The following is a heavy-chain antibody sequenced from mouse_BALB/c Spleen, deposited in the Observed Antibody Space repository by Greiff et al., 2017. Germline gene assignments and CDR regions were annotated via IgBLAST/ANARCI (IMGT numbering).Heavy chain of an antibody. CDR2: ISSGSSTI. J-gene: IGHJ4*01. CDR1: GFTFSSFG. D-gene: IGHD1-1*01. Sequence: EVKLVESGGGLVQPGGSRKLSCAASGFTFSSFGMHWVRQAPEKGLEWVAYISSGSSTIYYADTVKGRFTISRDNPKNTLFLQMTSLRSEDTAMYYCARGYYGSSYGYYAMDYWGQGTSVTVSS. CDR3: ARGYYGSSYGYYAMDY. V-gene: IGHV5-17*02.